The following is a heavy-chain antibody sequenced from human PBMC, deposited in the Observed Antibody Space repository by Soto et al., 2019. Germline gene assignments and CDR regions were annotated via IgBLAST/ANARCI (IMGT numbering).Heavy chain of an antibody. D-gene: IGHD3-16*01. Sequence: QVQLQESGPGLVMPSGTLSLTCAVSGASITSSEWWNWVRQPPGRGLEWIGEIYHGGTTIYNPSLKSRGTISVDEYKNHFTLKMTSVTVADTDVYYCARDFKAPNDAWAFDYWGQGTLVTVSS. V-gene: IGHV4-4*02. CDR2: IYHGGTT. CDR3: ARDFKAPNDAWAFDY. CDR1: GASITSSEW. J-gene: IGHJ4*02.